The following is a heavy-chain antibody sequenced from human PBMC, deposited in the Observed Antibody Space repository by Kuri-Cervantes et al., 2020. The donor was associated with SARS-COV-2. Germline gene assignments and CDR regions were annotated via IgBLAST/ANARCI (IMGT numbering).Heavy chain of an antibody. V-gene: IGHV4-38-2*02. D-gene: IGHD3-3*01. CDR2: IYHSGST. CDR1: GYSISSGYY. J-gene: IGHJ3*02. Sequence: SETLSLTCTVSGYSISSGYYWGWIRQPPGKGLEWIGSIYHSGSTYYNPSLKSRVTISVDTSKNQFSLKLSSVTAADTAVYYCARSEYYDFWSGRNDGFDIWGQGTMITV. CDR3: ARSEYYDFWSGRNDGFDI.